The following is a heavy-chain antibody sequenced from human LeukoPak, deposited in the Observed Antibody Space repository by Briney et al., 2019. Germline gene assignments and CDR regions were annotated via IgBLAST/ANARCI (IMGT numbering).Heavy chain of an antibody. CDR2: ISGYNDNT. V-gene: IGHV1-18*01. J-gene: IGHJ5*02. CDR1: GYTFTSYG. Sequence: ASVKVSCKTSGYTFTSYGIIWVRQAPGQGLEWMGWISGYNDNTKYTQKLQGRVTMTTDTSTSTAYMELRSLRSDDTAVYYCARGSVVGATRWFDPWGQGTLVTVSS. CDR3: ARGSVVGATRWFDP. D-gene: IGHD1-26*01.